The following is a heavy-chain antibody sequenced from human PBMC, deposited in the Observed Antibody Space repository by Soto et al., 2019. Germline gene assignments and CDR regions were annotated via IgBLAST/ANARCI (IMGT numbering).Heavy chain of an antibody. V-gene: IGHV3-48*02. Sequence: GGSLRLSCAASGFTFSSYSMNWVRQAPGKGLEWVSYISSSSSTIYYADPVKGRFTISRDNAKNSLYLQMNSLRDEDTAVYYCAREASWELHLDYAFDIWGQGTMVTVSS. J-gene: IGHJ3*02. CDR1: GFTFSSYS. D-gene: IGHD1-26*01. CDR2: ISSSSSTI. CDR3: AREASWELHLDYAFDI.